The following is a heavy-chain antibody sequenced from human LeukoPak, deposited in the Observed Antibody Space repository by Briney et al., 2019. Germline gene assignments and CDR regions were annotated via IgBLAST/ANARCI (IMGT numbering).Heavy chain of an antibody. V-gene: IGHV3-30-3*01. D-gene: IGHD6-19*01. CDR3: AREPGYSSGWYGYYHYGMDV. Sequence: GGSLRLSCAASGFTFSSYAMHWVRQAPGKGLEWVAVISYDGSNKYYADSVKGRFTISRDNSKNTLYLQMNSLRAEDTAVYYCAREPGYSSGWYGYYHYGMDVWGQGTTVTVSS. CDR2: ISYDGSNK. J-gene: IGHJ6*02. CDR1: GFTFSSYA.